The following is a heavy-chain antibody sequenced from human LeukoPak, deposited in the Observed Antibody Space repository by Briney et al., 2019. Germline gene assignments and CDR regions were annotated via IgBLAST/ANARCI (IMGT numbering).Heavy chain of an antibody. D-gene: IGHD6-6*01. CDR1: GGSISSGSYY. V-gene: IGHV4-61*02. CDR2: IYTSGST. CDR3: ARHSPSPGIAARLHAFDI. J-gene: IGHJ3*02. Sequence: SQTLSLTCTVSGGSISSGSYYWSWIRQPAGKGLEWIGRIYTSGSTNYNPSLKSRVTISVDTSKNQFSLKLSSVTAADTAVYYCARHSPSPGIAARLHAFDIWGQGTMVTVSS.